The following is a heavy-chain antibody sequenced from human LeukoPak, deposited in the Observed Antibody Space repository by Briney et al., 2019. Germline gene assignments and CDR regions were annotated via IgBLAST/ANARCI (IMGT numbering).Heavy chain of an antibody. CDR2: MNPNSGNT. CDR1: GYTFTSYD. Sequence: GASVRVSCTASGYTFTSYDINWGRQATGQGLEWMGWMNPNSGNTGYAQKFQGRVTMTRNTSISTAYMELSSLRSEDTAVYYCARSFGGYDPGYYGMDVWGQGTTVTVSS. D-gene: IGHD3-10*01. CDR3: ARSFGGYDPGYYGMDV. V-gene: IGHV1-8*01. J-gene: IGHJ6*02.